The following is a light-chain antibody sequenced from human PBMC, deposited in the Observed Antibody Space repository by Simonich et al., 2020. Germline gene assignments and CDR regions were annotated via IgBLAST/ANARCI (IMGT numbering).Light chain of an antibody. CDR2: WAS. CDR3: QQYYSTPPT. J-gene: IGKJ4*01. Sequence: DIVMTQSPDSLAVSLGERATINCKSSQSGLSSSNNKNYLAWYQQKPGQPPKLLIYWASTRESWVPDRFSGSGSGTDFTLTISSLQAEDVAVYYCQQYYSTPPTFGGGTKVEIK. V-gene: IGKV4-1*01. CDR1: QSGLSSSNNKNY.